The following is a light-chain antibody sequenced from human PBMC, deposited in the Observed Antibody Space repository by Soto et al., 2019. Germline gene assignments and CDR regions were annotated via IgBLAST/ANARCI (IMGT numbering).Light chain of an antibody. CDR3: QKYDSAPQS. Sequence: DIQMTQSPSSLSASVGDTVTITCRASQGIIDYLAWYQQRPGKVPNLLIYAASTLQTGFPSRFSGSGAGTVFTLTISSLQPEDVGTYYCQKYDSAPQSFGPGTKVEIK. CDR2: AAS. CDR1: QGIIDY. J-gene: IGKJ1*01. V-gene: IGKV1-27*01.